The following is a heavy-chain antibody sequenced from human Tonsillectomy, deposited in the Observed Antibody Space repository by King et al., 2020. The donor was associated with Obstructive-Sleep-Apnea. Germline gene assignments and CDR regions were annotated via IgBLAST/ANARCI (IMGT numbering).Heavy chain of an antibody. CDR2: IYYSAST. D-gene: IGHD3-3*01. Sequence: LQLQESGPGLVKPSETLFLTCTVSGGSIISSTSYWGWIRQPPGKGLEWIATIYYSASTYYNPSLKSRVTISLDTPKKQFSLKVTSVTAADTAVYYCARGFSGWSGDYYYGLDVWGQGTTVTVSS. CDR3: ARGFSGWSGDYYYGLDV. CDR1: GGSIISSTSY. V-gene: IGHV4-39*07. J-gene: IGHJ6*02.